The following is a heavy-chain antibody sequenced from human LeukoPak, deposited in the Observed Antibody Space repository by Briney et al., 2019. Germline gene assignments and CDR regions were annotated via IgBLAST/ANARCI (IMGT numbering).Heavy chain of an antibody. J-gene: IGHJ4*02. CDR3: AKDKEYQLLFDY. CDR1: GFTFSSYS. V-gene: IGHV3-23*01. CDR2: ISGSGGST. D-gene: IGHD2-2*01. Sequence: GGSLRLSCAASGFTFSSYSMNWVRQAPGKGLEWVSAISGSGGSTYYADSVKGRFTISRDNSKNTLYLQMNSLRAEDTAVYYCAKDKEYQLLFDYWGQGTLVTVSS.